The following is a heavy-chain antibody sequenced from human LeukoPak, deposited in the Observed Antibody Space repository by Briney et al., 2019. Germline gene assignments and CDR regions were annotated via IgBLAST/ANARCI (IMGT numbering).Heavy chain of an antibody. V-gene: IGHV4-39*01. J-gene: IGHJ6*02. CDR1: GGSISSDSYY. Sequence: SETLSLTCTVSGGSISSDSYYWGWIRQPPGKGLQWIGSIYYTGDTYYSSSLKSRVTMSVDTSKNQFSLRLDSVTVADTAVYYCARHFSNGWVYYHAMNVWGQGTTVTVSS. D-gene: IGHD6-13*01. CDR2: IYYTGDT. CDR3: ARHFSNGWVYYHAMNV.